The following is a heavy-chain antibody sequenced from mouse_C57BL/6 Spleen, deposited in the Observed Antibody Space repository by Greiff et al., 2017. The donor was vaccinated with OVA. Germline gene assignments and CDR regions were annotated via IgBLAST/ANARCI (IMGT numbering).Heavy chain of an antibody. CDR2: IYPGDGDT. V-gene: IGHV1-82*01. CDR1: GYAFSSSW. CDR3: ARDGYDGTWFAY. J-gene: IGHJ3*01. D-gene: IGHD2-2*01. Sequence: QVQLKQSGPELVKPGASVKISCKASGYAFSSSWMNWVKQRPGKGLEWIGRIYPGDGDTNYNGKFKGKATLTADKSSSTAYMQLSSLTSEDSAVYFCARDGYDGTWFAYWGQGTLVTVSA.